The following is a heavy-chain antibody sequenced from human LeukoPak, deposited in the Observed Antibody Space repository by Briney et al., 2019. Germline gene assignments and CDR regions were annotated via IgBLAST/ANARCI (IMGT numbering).Heavy chain of an antibody. V-gene: IGHV3-23*01. CDR3: AKGGAYYGSGSYYNVGFYFDY. D-gene: IGHD3-10*01. CDR2: ISGSGGST. Sequence: GGSLRLSCAASGLTVSSNSMSWVRQAPGKGLEWVSAISGSGGSTYYADSVKGRFTISRDNSKNTLYLQMNSLRAEDTAVYYCAKGGAYYGSGSYYNVGFYFDYWGQGALVTVSS. CDR1: GLTVSSNS. J-gene: IGHJ4*02.